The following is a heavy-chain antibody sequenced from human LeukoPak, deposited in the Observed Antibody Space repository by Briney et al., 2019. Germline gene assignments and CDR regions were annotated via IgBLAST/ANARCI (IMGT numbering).Heavy chain of an antibody. J-gene: IGHJ4*02. D-gene: IGHD3-9*01. CDR3: ARVGGDILTGCLDY. CDR2: INHSGST. V-gene: IGHV4-34*01. Sequence: SETLSLTCAVYGGSFSGYYWSWIRQPPGKGLEWIGEINHSGSTNYNPSLKSRVTISVDTSKNQFSLKLSSVTAADTAVYYCARVGGDILTGCLDYWGQGTLVTVSS. CDR1: GGSFSGYY.